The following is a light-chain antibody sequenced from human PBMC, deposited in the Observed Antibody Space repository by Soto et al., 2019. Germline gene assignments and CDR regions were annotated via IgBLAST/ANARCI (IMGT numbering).Light chain of an antibody. CDR3: QQYGSSPPYT. V-gene: IGKV3-20*01. J-gene: IGKJ2*01. CDR1: HSVTSDF. CDR2: AAS. Sequence: EIVLTQSPGTLSLSPGERATLSCRASHSVTSDFLAWYQQKPGQPPRLLIYAASSRATDIPDRFSGSGSGTDFTLTISRLEPEDFAVYYCQQYGSSPPYTFGQGTKLEIK.